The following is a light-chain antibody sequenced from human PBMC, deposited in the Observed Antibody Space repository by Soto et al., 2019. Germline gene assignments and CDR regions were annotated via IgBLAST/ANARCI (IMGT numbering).Light chain of an antibody. CDR3: QHSCSSPSRLT. Sequence: EIVLTQTPGTLSLSPGERVTLSCRASQSVSSSYLAWYQQKPGQAPRLLIYDASFRAIGIPDRFSGSGSGTEFTLTISRLEPEDFAVYYCQHSCSSPSRLTFGGGTKVEIK. CDR1: QSVSSSY. CDR2: DAS. V-gene: IGKV3-20*01. J-gene: IGKJ4*01.